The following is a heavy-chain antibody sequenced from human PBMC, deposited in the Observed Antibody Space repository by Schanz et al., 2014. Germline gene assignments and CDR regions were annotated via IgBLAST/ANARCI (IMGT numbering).Heavy chain of an antibody. CDR1: GFTFSGYW. D-gene: IGHD5-12*01. Sequence: EVQLVESGGGLVQPGGSLRLSCAASGFTFSGYWMSWVRQAPGEGLVWVANIKLDGSGKYYVDSVKGRFTISRDNSKKTLYVQMNSLRAEDTAVYYCARDRPSGYALDFWGQGTLVTVSS. V-gene: IGHV3-7*01. CDR3: ARDRPSGYALDF. CDR2: IKLDGSGK. J-gene: IGHJ4*02.